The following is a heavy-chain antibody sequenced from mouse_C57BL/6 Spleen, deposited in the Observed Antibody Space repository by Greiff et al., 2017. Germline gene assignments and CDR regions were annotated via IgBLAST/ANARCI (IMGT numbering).Heavy chain of an antibody. Sequence: QVQLQQSGAELAKPGASVKLSCKASGYTFTSYWMHWVKQRPGQGLEWIGYINPSSGYTKYNQKFKDKATLTADKSSSTAYMQLSSLTYEDSAVYYCAITTVVEGAWFAYWGQGTLVTVSA. D-gene: IGHD1-1*01. V-gene: IGHV1-7*01. CDR3: AITTVVEGAWFAY. CDR2: INPSSGYT. CDR1: GYTFTSYW. J-gene: IGHJ3*01.